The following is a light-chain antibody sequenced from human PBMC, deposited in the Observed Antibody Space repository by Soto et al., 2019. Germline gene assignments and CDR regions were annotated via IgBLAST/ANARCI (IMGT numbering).Light chain of an antibody. CDR2: AAS. CDR3: QQYNNWLRT. Sequence: EIVSTQSPATLSLSPGESSTLSCRASQSVSSSYLAWYQQKPGQAPRLLIFAASSRASGIPDRFSGSGSGTDFTLTISRLEPEDFAVYYCQQYNNWLRTFGQGTKVDIK. J-gene: IGKJ1*01. V-gene: IGKV3D-20*02. CDR1: QSVSSSY.